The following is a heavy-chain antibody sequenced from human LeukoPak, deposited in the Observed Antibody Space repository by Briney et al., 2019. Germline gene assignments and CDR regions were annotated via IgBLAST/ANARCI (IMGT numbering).Heavy chain of an antibody. V-gene: IGHV3-11*01. Sequence: GGSLRLSCAASGFTFTDYYMSWIRQAPGKGLEWISYIGDSGSPIYYADSVKGRFTFSRDNAKNSLYLQMNNLRAEDTAVYYCARGAGPLFDPWGQGTLVTVSS. CDR3: ARGAGPLFDP. J-gene: IGHJ5*02. CDR2: IGDSGSPI. CDR1: GFTFTDYY.